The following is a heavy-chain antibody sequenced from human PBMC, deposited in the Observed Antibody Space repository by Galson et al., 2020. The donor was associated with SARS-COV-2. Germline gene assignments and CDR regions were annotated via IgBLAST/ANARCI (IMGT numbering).Heavy chain of an antibody. CDR2: ISYDGSNK. CDR3: ASELLISYGMDV. Sequence: SLKISCAASGFTFSSYGMHWVRQAPGKGLEWVAVISYDGSNKYYADSVKGRFTISRDNSKNTLYLQMNSLRAEDTAVYYCASELLISYGMDVWGQGTTVTVSS. J-gene: IGHJ6*02. CDR1: GFTFSSYG. V-gene: IGHV3-30*03.